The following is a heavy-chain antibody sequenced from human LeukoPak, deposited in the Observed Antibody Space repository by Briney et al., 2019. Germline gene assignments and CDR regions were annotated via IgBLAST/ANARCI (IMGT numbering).Heavy chain of an antibody. D-gene: IGHD1-1*01. J-gene: IGHJ6*02. V-gene: IGHV3-66*01. Sequence: PGGSLRLSCAASGFTVSSNYMSWVRQAPGKGLEWVSVIYSGGSTYYADSVKGRFTIYRDNSKTTLYLQMNSLRAEDTAVYYCARDRHNAPGAYYYYGMDVWGQGTTVTVSS. CDR2: IYSGGST. CDR1: GFTVSSNY. CDR3: ARDRHNAPGAYYYYGMDV.